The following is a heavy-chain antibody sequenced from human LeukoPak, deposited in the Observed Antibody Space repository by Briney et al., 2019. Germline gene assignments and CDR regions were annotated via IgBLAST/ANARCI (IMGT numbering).Heavy chain of an antibody. CDR2: MSSRGSII. D-gene: IGHD6-13*01. J-gene: IGHJ5*02. V-gene: IGHV3-48*03. CDR3: ARGAAGGMYNWFDP. Sequence: PGGSLRLSCAASGFTFSSYEMNWVRQAPGKGLEWVSYMSSRGSIIFYADSVKGRFTISRDNAKNSLCLQMDSLRVEDTAVYYCARGAAGGMYNWFDPWGQGTLVTVSS. CDR1: GFTFSSYE.